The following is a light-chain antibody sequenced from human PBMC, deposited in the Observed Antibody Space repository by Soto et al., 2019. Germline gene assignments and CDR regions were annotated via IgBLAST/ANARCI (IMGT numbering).Light chain of an antibody. Sequence: QTVVTQPRSVSGSPGQSVTISCTGTSSDVGGYDFVSWYQQHPGKAPKPMIYDVTNRPSGVPDRFSGSKSGNTASLTISGLQAEDEADYYCCSYAGSYTVIFGGGTKLTVL. CDR1: SSDVGGYDF. CDR2: DVT. CDR3: CSYAGSYTVI. J-gene: IGLJ2*01. V-gene: IGLV2-11*01.